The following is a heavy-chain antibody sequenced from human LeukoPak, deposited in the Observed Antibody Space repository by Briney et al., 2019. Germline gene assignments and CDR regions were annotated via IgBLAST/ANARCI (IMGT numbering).Heavy chain of an antibody. CDR2: INHSGST. CDR3: ARAAVGSSSYYYYYYYMDV. V-gene: IGHV4-34*01. CDR1: GGSFSGYY. Sequence: SETLSLTCAVYGGSFSGYYWSWIRQPPGKGLEWIGEINHSGSTNYNPSLKSRVTISVDTSKNQFSLKLSSVTAADTAAYYCARAAVGSSSYYYYYYYMDVWGKGTTVTDSS. D-gene: IGHD6-6*01. J-gene: IGHJ6*03.